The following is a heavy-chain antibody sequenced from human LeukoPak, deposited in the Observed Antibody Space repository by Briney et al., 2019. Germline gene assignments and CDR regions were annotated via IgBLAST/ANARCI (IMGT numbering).Heavy chain of an antibody. Sequence: PSETLSLTCAVYGGSFSGYYWSWIRQPPGKGLERIGDINHSGNTNYNPSLKNRVTISVDTSKNDFSLRLSSVTAADTAIYYCAREFWSGRYLDVWGQGTTVTVSS. CDR2: INHSGNT. CDR1: GGSFSGYY. V-gene: IGHV4-34*01. CDR3: AREFWSGRYLDV. D-gene: IGHD3-3*01. J-gene: IGHJ6*02.